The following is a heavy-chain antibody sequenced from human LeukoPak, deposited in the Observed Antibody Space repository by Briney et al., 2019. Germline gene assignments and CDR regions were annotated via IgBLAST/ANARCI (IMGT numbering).Heavy chain of an antibody. V-gene: IGHV3-21*01. CDR1: GFTFSSYS. Sequence: GGSLRLSRAASGFTFSSYSMNWVRQAPGKGLEWVSSISSSSSYIYYADSVKGRFTISRDNAKNSLYLQMNSLRAEDTAVYYCARELRGRYGMDVWGQGTTVTVSS. J-gene: IGHJ6*02. D-gene: IGHD2-15*01. CDR3: ARELRGRYGMDV. CDR2: ISSSSSYI.